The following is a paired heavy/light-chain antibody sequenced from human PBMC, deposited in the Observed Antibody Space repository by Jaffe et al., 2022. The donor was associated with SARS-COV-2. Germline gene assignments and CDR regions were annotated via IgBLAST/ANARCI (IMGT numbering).Heavy chain of an antibody. Sequence: EVQLVESGGGLVQPGGSLRLSCAASGFTFSSYEMNWVRQAPGKGLEWVSYISSSGSTIYYADSVKGRFTISRDNAKNSLYLQMNSLRAEDTAVYYCAREGRGYDILTGYSYYYYGMDVWGQGTTVTVSS. CDR2: ISSSGSTI. V-gene: IGHV3-48*03. J-gene: IGHJ6*02. CDR3: AREGRGYDILTGYSYYYYGMDV. CDR1: GFTFSSYE. D-gene: IGHD3-9*01.
Light chain of an antibody. CDR1: SSNIGSNT. CDR3: AAWDDSLNGPHWV. Sequence: QSVLTQPPSASGTPGQRVTISCSGSSSNIGSNTVNWYQQLPGTAPKLLIYSNNQRPSGVPDRFSGSKSGTSASLAISGLQSEDEADYYCAAWDDSLNGPHWVFGGGTKLTVL. V-gene: IGLV1-44*01. CDR2: SNN. J-gene: IGLJ3*02.